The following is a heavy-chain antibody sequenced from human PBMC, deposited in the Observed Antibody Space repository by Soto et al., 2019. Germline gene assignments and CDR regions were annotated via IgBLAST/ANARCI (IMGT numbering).Heavy chain of an antibody. J-gene: IGHJ5*02. CDR1: GVSTHNSHSF. CDR3: GRVVEGATRHTDSDS. CDR2: VYYSGGS. Sequence: SETLSLTCAVSGVSTHNSHSFWGWIRQPPGKDLEFIGSVYYSGGSHYNPSLKGRVTISVDTSNNQVSLRVNSVTAADTAVYYCGRVVEGATRHTDSDSWGQGMLVTVSS. D-gene: IGHD2-15*01. V-gene: IGHV4-39*02.